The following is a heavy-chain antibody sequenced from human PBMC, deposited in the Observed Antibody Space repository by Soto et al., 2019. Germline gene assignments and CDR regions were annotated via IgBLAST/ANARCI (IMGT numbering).Heavy chain of an antibody. V-gene: IGHV1-3*01. CDR1: GYTFTSYA. CDR3: ARVTGYYAPDY. D-gene: IGHD3-9*01. CDR2: INAGNGNT. J-gene: IGHJ4*02. Sequence: ASVKVSCKASGYTFTSYAMHWVRQAPGQRLEWMGWINAGNGNTKYSQKFQGRVTITRDTSASTVYMELSSLRSEDTAVYYCARVTGYYAPDYWGQGTPVTVSS.